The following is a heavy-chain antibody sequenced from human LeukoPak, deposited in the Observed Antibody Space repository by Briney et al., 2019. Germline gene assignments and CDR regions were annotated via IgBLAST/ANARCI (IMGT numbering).Heavy chain of an antibody. CDR1: GFTFDDYA. V-gene: IGHV3-9*03. J-gene: IGHJ4*02. Sequence: GGSLRLSCAASGFTFDDYAMHWVRQAPGKGLEWVSGISWNSGSIGYADSVKGRFTVSRDNAKNSLYLQMNSLRAEDMALYYCAKDRGDSPVYYFDYWGQGTLVTVSS. D-gene: IGHD5-12*01. CDR3: AKDRGDSPVYYFDY. CDR2: ISWNSGSI.